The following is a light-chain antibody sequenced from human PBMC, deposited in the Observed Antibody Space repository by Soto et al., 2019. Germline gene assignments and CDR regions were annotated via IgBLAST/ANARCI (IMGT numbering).Light chain of an antibody. CDR2: GAS. CDR1: QSVSRD. CDR3: QQSNNWPLT. J-gene: IGKJ4*01. V-gene: IGKV3-15*01. Sequence: EIVMTQSPATLSVSPGERATLSCRASQSVSRDLGWYQQKPGQAPRLLIYGASTRATGVPARFSGSGSGTEFTLTISSLQSEDFAIYYCQQSNNWPLTFGGGTKVETK.